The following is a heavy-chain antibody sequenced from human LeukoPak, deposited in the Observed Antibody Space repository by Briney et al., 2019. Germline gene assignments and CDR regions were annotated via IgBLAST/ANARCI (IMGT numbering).Heavy chain of an antibody. V-gene: IGHV4-39*01. CDR3: ARASGVLPSFEWTNWFDT. CDR2: IPYIGST. CDR1: GGSIRTSDYY. J-gene: IGHJ5*02. Sequence: PSETLSLTCTVSGGSIRTSDYYWAWIRQPPRRGLEWIGAIPYIGSTFYKPPLKSRLTVPADTSRNQFYMKLSSVTAADTAVYYCARASGVLPSFEWTNWFDTWGQGSLVTVSS. D-gene: IGHD3-9*01.